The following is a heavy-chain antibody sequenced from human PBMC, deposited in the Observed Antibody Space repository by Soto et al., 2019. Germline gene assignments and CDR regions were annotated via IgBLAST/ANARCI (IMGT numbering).Heavy chain of an antibody. D-gene: IGHD3-9*01. CDR1: GFSLSTSGVG. V-gene: IGHV2-5*02. Sequence: QITLKESGPTLVRPTQPLTLTCAFSGFSLSTSGVGVGWIRQPPGKALEWLAVIYWDDSKHYSPSLRSRLTSTQNTSKNQVVLTMTNMDPMDTGTYYCAHKGPEDWPLDYWGQGTLVTVSS. CDR2: IYWDDSK. J-gene: IGHJ4*02. CDR3: AHKGPEDWPLDY.